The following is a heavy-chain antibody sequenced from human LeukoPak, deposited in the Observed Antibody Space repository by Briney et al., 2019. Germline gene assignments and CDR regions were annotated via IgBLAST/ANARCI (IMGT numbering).Heavy chain of an antibody. J-gene: IGHJ4*02. D-gene: IGHD6-13*01. CDR1: GGSFSGYY. CDR3: ARVPSSSPIDY. CDR2: INHSGST. Sequence: PSETLSLTCAVYGGSFSGYYWSWIRQLPGKGLEWIGEINHSGSTNYNPSLKSRVTISVDTSKNQFSLKLSSVTAADTAVYYCARVPSSSPIDYWGQGTLVTVSS. V-gene: IGHV4-34*01.